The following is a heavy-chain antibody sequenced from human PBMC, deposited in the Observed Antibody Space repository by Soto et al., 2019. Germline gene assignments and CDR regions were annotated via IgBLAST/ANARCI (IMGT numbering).Heavy chain of an antibody. CDR1: GGSFSGYY. V-gene: IGHV4-34*01. D-gene: IGHD3-10*01. J-gene: IGHJ4*02. Sequence: SETLSLTCAVYGGSFSGYYWSWIRQPPGKGLEWIGEINHSGSTNYNPSLKSRVTISVDTSKNQFSLKLSSVTAADTAVYYCGRGGLETMVRGKGWLDYWGQGTQVTVSS. CDR3: GRGGLETMVRGKGWLDY. CDR2: INHSGST.